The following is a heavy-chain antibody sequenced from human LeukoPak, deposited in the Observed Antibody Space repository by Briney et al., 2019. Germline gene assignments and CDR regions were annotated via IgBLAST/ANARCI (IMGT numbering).Heavy chain of an antibody. CDR1: GGSISSYY. D-gene: IGHD5-12*01. CDR3: ARDGRGYPYYYYYMDV. J-gene: IGHJ6*03. CDR2: IYTSGST. V-gene: IGHV4-4*07. Sequence: ASETLSLTCTVSGGSISSYYWSWIRQPAGKGLEWIGRIYTSGSTNYNPSLKSRVTMSVDTSKNQFSLKLSSVTAADTAVYYCARDGRGYPYYYYYMDVWGKGTTVTISS.